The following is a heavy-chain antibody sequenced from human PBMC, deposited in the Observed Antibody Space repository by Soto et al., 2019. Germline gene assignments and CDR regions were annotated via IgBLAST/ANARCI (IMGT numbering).Heavy chain of an antibody. J-gene: IGHJ4*02. Sequence: QLQLQESGPGLVKPSETLSLTCTVSGGSISSSSYYWGWIRQPPGKGLEWIGGVYYGGSTYYNPSLKSRVTIAVDTSKDQFSLKLSSVTAADTAVYYCARINYGDYVEVDYWGQGTLVTVSS. CDR1: GGSISSSSYY. D-gene: IGHD4-17*01. V-gene: IGHV4-39*01. CDR3: ARINYGDYVEVDY. CDR2: VYYGGST.